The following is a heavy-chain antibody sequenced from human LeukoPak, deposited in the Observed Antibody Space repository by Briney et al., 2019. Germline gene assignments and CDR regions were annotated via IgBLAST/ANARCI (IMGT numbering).Heavy chain of an antibody. CDR3: ARQGSLGTWFDP. V-gene: IGHV1-2*06. J-gene: IGHJ5*02. Sequence: ASVKVSCKASGYAFTGYYMQWVRQAPGQGLEWMGRINPNSGGTDYAQNFQGRVTMTRDTSISTVYMELSSLKSNDTAVYYCARQGSLGTWFDPWGQGTLVTVSS. CDR2: INPNSGGT. D-gene: IGHD7-27*01. CDR1: GYAFTGYY.